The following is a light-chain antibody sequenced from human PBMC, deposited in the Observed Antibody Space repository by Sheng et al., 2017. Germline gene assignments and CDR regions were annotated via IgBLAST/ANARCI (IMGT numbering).Light chain of an antibody. J-gene: IGKJ1*01. V-gene: IGKV3-15*01. CDR1: QSVSSN. CDR2: GAS. Sequence: EIVMTQSPGTLSVSPGERATLSCRASQSVSSNLAWFQQKPGQTPRLLFYGASTRATGIPARFSGSGSGTEFTLTISSLQSEDFAVYYCQQYNNWPRTFGRGTKVEIK. CDR3: QQYNNWPRT.